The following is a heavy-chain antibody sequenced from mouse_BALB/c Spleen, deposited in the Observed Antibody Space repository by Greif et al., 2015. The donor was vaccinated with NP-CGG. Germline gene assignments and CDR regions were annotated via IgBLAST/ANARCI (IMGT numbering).Heavy chain of an antibody. J-gene: IGHJ4*01. Sequence: EVNVVESGGGLVQPKGSLKLSCAASGFTFNTYAMNWVRQAPGKGLEWVARIRSKSNNYATYYADSVKDRFTISRDDSQGMLYLQMNNLKTEDTAMYYCHGSSYLHAMDYWGQGTSVTVSS. V-gene: IGHV10-1*02. CDR1: GFTFNTYA. CDR3: HGSSYLHAMDY. CDR2: IRSKSNNYAT. D-gene: IGHD1-1*01.